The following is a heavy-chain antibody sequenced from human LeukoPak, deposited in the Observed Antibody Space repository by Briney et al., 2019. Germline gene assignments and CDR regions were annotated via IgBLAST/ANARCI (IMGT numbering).Heavy chain of an antibody. CDR2: ISYDGSNK. Sequence: GRSLRLSCAASGFTFSSYGMHWVRQAPGKGLEWVAVISYDGSNKYYADSVKGRFTISRDNSKNTLYLQMNSLRAEDTAVYYCAKDRGGVGGASGPPLYFDYWGQGTLVTVSS. V-gene: IGHV3-30*18. CDR3: AKDRGGVGGASGPPLYFDY. J-gene: IGHJ4*02. CDR1: GFTFSSYG. D-gene: IGHD1-26*01.